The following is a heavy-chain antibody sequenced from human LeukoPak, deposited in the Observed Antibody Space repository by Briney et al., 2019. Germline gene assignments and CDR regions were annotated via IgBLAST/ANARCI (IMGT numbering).Heavy chain of an antibody. CDR3: AREVADTPQWTAYYYYMDV. D-gene: IGHD2-15*01. CDR1: XFTFSSYW. Sequence: GXXXRLXXAASXFTFSSYWMSWVRQARGKXXXGVANIKQDGSEKYYVDSVKGRFTISRDNAKNSLYLQMNSLRAEDTAVYYCAREVADTPQWTAYYYYMDVWGKGTTVTVSS. V-gene: IGHV3-7*01. CDR2: IKQDGSEK. J-gene: IGHJ6*03.